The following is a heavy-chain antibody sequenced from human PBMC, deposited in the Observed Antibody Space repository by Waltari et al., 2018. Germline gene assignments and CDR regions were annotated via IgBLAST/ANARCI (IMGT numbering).Heavy chain of an antibody. V-gene: IGHV3-23*01. Sequence: EVQLLESGGGLVQPGGSLRLSCAVSGFLFSSNGMNWFRQPPGKGLGGVSGISACGEETYYADSVKGRFTISRDHSKNTLYVQLSSLTAQDTAVYYCATRYTWGQGTLVTVSS. D-gene: IGHD3-9*01. CDR2: ISACGEET. CDR1: GFLFSSNG. CDR3: ATRYT. J-gene: IGHJ4*02.